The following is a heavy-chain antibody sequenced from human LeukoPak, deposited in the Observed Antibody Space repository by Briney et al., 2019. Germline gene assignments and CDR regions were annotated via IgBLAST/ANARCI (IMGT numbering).Heavy chain of an antibody. Sequence: GGSLRLSCAAYRFTFITDYQMSWIRQAPGKGLEWVSYISSTGSTIYYEDSVKGRFTISRDNAKNTLYLQMNSLRAEDTAVYYCASLFLCYGCSSSSDSFNIWGQGTMVTVSS. CDR3: ASLFLCYGCSSSSDSFNI. CDR1: RFTFITDYQ. CDR2: ISSTGSTI. J-gene: IGHJ3*02. D-gene: IGHD6-6*01. V-gene: IGHV3-11*04.